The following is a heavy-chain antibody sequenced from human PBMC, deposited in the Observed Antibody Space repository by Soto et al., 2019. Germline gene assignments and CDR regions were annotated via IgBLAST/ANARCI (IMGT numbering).Heavy chain of an antibody. Sequence: QVQLVQSGAEVKKPGSSVKVSCKASGGTFSSYTISWVRQAPGQGLEWMGRIIPILGIANYAQKFQGRVTINADKYTSTAYMELSSLGSEDTAVYDCARACYSSSWYSPYYFDYWGQGTLVTVSS. D-gene: IGHD6-13*01. CDR1: GGTFSSYT. CDR3: ARACYSSSWYSPYYFDY. CDR2: IIPILGIA. J-gene: IGHJ4*02. V-gene: IGHV1-69*02.